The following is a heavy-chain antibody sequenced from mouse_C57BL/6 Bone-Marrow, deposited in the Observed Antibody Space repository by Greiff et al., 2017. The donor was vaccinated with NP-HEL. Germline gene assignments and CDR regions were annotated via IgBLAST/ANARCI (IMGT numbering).Heavy chain of an antibody. Sequence: VKLQESGPELVKPGASVKISCKASGYAFSSSWMNWVQQRPGKGLEWIGRIYPGDGDTNYNGKFKGKATLTADKSSSTAYMQLSSLTSEDSAVYFCARAGTTAYWGQGTLVTVSA. CDR2: IYPGDGDT. CDR3: ARAGTTAY. CDR1: GYAFSSSW. D-gene: IGHD4-1*01. V-gene: IGHV1-82*01. J-gene: IGHJ3*01.